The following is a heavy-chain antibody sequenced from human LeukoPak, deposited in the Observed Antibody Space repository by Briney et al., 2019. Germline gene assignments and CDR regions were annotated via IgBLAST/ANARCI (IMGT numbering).Heavy chain of an antibody. CDR1: GFTFSNSW. Sequence: GGPLRLSCAASGFTFSNSWMSWVRQAPGKGLEYVSAISSNGGSTYYGNSVKGRFTISRDNSKSTLYLQMGSLRPEDMAVYYCARGVGLISAAGNLGDYWGQGTLVTVSS. V-gene: IGHV3-64*01. J-gene: IGHJ4*02. D-gene: IGHD6-13*01. CDR2: ISSNGGST. CDR3: ARGVGLISAAGNLGDY.